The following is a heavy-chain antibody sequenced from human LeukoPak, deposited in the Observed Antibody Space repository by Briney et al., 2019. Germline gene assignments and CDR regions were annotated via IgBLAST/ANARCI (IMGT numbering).Heavy chain of an antibody. CDR3: ARTISSRYCSGGSCYSPPDY. Sequence: SVKVSCKASGYTFTSYYMHWVRQAPGQGLEWMGGIIPIFGTANYAQKFQGRVTITADESTSTAYMELSSLRSEDTAVYYCARTISSRYCSGGSCYSPPDYWGQGTLVTVSS. J-gene: IGHJ4*02. CDR2: IIPIFGTA. CDR1: GYTFTSYY. V-gene: IGHV1-69*13. D-gene: IGHD2-15*01.